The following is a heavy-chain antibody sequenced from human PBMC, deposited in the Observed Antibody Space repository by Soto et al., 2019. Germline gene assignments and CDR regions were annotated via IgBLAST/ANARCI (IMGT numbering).Heavy chain of an antibody. CDR1: GFTFSSYW. J-gene: IGHJ4*02. V-gene: IGHV3-74*03. CDR3: AKGLYWGQCDY. Sequence: EVQLVESGGGLVQPGGSLRLSCAASGFTFSSYWMHWVRQDPGTWLVWVSSIKTDGTATQYADSVKGRLTVSRDNAKTTLYLQMNSLRAEDTAVYYCAKGLYWGQCDYWGEGTLV. D-gene: IGHD3-16*01. CDR2: IKTDGTAT.